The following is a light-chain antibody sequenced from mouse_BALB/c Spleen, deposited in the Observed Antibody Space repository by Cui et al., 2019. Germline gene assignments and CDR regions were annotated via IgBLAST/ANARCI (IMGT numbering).Light chain of an antibody. V-gene: IGKV19-93*01. J-gene: IGKJ1*01. CDR3: LKYDNLWT. CDR1: HDTNKY. CDR2: YTS. Sequence: DIQMTQSPSSLSASLGGKVTITCNASHDTNKYIAWYQQQAGKGPRLLINYTSTLQAGIPSRFSGRGAGRDYSFSISNLEAEDIATYYCLKYDNLWTFGGGTKLEIK.